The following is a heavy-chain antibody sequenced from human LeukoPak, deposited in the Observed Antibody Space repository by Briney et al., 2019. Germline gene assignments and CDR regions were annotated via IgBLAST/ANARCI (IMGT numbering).Heavy chain of an antibody. CDR2: IYYSGST. CDR3: ARRGIAAAGMKAIDY. D-gene: IGHD6-13*01. V-gene: IGHV4-39*01. J-gene: IGHJ4*02. Sequence: PSETLSLTCTVSGGSISSSSYSWGWIRQPPGRGLEWIGSIYYSGSTYYNPSLKSRVTISVDTSKNQFSLKLSSVTAADTAVYYCARRGIAAAGMKAIDYWGQGTLVTVSS. CDR1: GGSISSSSYS.